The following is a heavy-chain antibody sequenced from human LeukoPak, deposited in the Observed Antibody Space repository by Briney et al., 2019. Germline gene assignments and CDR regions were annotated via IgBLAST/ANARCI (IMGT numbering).Heavy chain of an antibody. Sequence: ASVKVSCKASGGTFSSYAISWVRQAPGQGLGWMGGIIPIFGTANYAQKFQGRVTITTDESTSTAYMELSSLRSEDTAVYYCARNYMYYGSGVEWFDPWGQGTLVTVSS. J-gene: IGHJ5*02. CDR2: IIPIFGTA. CDR1: GGTFSSYA. V-gene: IGHV1-69*05. D-gene: IGHD3-10*01. CDR3: ARNYMYYGSGVEWFDP.